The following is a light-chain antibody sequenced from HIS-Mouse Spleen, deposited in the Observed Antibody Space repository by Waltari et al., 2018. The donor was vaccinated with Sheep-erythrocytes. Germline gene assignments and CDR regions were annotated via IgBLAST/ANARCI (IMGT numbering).Light chain of an antibody. J-gene: IGKJ5*01. CDR3: QQANSFPIT. CDR2: AAS. Sequence: AIRMTQSPSSLSASTRNRVTITCRASQGISSYLAWYQQKPGKAPKLLIYAASTLQSGVPSRFSGSGSGTDFTLTISSLQPEDFATYYCQQANSFPITFGQGTRLEIK. V-gene: IGKV1-8*01. CDR1: QGISSY.